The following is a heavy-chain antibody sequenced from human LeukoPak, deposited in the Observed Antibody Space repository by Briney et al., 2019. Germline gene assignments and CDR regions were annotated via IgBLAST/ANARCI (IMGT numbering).Heavy chain of an antibody. CDR3: ARDFLLYRTAPN. D-gene: IGHD2-8*01. V-gene: IGHV3-7*01. CDR1: GFTFSNYW. CDR2: INQDGSEM. J-gene: IGHJ4*02. Sequence: PGGSLRLSCAASGFTFSNYWMSWVRQAPGKGLEWLANINQDGSEMYYVDSVKGRFTISRDNGKNSLYLQMNSLRAEDTAVYYCARDFLLYRTAPNWGQGTLVTVSS.